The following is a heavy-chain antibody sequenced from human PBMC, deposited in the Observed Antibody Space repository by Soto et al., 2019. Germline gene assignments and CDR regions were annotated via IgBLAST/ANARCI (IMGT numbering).Heavy chain of an antibody. CDR1: GGTFSSYA. CDR3: ARWGRVLRYCSGGSCYTWFDP. Sequence: QVQLVQSGAEVKKPGSSVKVSCKASGGTFSSYAISWVRQAPGQGLEWMGGISPIFGTANYAQKFQGRVTITEDESTSTAYMELSSLRSEDTAVYYCARWGRVLRYCSGGSCYTWFDPWGQGTLVTVSS. J-gene: IGHJ5*02. D-gene: IGHD2-15*01. CDR2: ISPIFGTA. V-gene: IGHV1-69*01.